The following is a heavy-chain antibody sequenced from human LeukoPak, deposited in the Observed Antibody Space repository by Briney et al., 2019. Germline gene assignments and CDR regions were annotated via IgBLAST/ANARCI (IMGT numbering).Heavy chain of an antibody. CDR3: ARGLGDYDAFDV. J-gene: IGHJ3*01. CDR2: ISGGGSYT. CDR1: GFTFSSYS. V-gene: IGHV3-21*01. Sequence: GGSLRLSCSVSGFTFSSYSMNWVRQAPGKGLQWVSSISGGGSYTFYADSVEGRFSVSRDNAKNSVFLQMNRLRAEDTAVYYCARGLGDYDAFDVWGQGTRVTVAS. D-gene: IGHD4-17*01.